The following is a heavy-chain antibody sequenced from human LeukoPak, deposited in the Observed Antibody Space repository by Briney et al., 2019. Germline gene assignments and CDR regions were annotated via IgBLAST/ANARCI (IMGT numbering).Heavy chain of an antibody. V-gene: IGHV3-9*01. CDR1: GYSFDDYA. Sequence: GGSLRLSCAVSGYSFDDYAVHWVRQAPGKGLEWVSGITWNRGNIRYAASVKGRFTISRDTAKNSLYLQMNSLKTEDTAVYYCTTARAADPTHYYYYYYMDVWGKGTTVTVSS. CDR2: ITWNRGNI. J-gene: IGHJ6*03. D-gene: IGHD6-13*01. CDR3: TTARAADPTHYYYYYYMDV.